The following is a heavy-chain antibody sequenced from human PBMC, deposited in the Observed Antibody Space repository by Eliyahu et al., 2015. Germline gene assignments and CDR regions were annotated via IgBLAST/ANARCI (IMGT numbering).Heavy chain of an antibody. J-gene: IGHJ4*02. D-gene: IGHD3-10*01. Sequence: QVQLVQSGAEVKKPGASVKVSCKASGYTFTSYDINWVRQATGQGLEWMGWMNPNSGNTGYAQKFQGRVTMTRNTSISTAYMELSSLRSEDTAVYYCAREKRITMVRGKYYFDYWGQGTLVTVSS. CDR2: MNPNSGNT. CDR1: GYTFTSYD. CDR3: AREKRITMVRGKYYFDY. V-gene: IGHV1-8*01.